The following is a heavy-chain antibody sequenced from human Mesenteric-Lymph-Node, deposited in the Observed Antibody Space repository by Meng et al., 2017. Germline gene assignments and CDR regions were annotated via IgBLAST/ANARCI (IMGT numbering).Heavy chain of an antibody. D-gene: IGHD4-23*01. V-gene: IGHV3-74*01. Sequence: EVQLVKSGGGLVQPGAALRLSCAASGFTFSSYVMYWVRQDPGKGLEWVSRINNDGRSTGYADSVKGRFTISRENAKNTLYLQMNSLRAEDTAVYYCARNYDGGVDYWGQGTLVTVSS. CDR1: GFTFSSYV. CDR3: ARNYDGGVDY. J-gene: IGHJ4*02. CDR2: INNDGRST.